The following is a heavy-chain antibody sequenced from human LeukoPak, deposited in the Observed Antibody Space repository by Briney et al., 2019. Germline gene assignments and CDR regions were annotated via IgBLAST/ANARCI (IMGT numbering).Heavy chain of an antibody. Sequence: GGSLRLSCAASGFTFDDYTMHWVRQAPGKGLEWVSLISWDGGSTYYADSVKGRFTISRDNSKNSLYLQMNSLRTEDTALYYCAKDMGLGTYYFDYWGQGTLVTVSS. CDR2: ISWDGGST. D-gene: IGHD3-10*01. J-gene: IGHJ4*02. V-gene: IGHV3-43*01. CDR1: GFTFDDYT. CDR3: AKDMGLGTYYFDY.